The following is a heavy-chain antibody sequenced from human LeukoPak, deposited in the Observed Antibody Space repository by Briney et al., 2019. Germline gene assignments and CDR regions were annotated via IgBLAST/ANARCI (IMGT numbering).Heavy chain of an antibody. V-gene: IGHV4-38-2*01. J-gene: IGHJ4*02. CDR2: IYRGVNT. CDR1: GYSISSGYY. Sequence: PSETLSLTCVVSGYSISSGYYWGWIRQPPGRGLEWIATIYRGVNTYYNPSLTSRATVSVDMSKNQISLKLNSVTAADTAVYYCARYRNSTVTTADYFDYWGQGALVTVSS. CDR3: ARYRNSTVTTADYFDY. D-gene: IGHD4-11*01.